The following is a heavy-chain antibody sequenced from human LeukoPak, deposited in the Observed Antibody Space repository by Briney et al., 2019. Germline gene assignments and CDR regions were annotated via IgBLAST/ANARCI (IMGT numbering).Heavy chain of an antibody. CDR2: IYYSGST. J-gene: IGHJ4*02. CDR3: ARRLRSSSSGWYYFDY. CDR1: GGSISSYY. Sequence: SETLSLTCTVSGGSISSYYWSWIRQHPGKGLEWIRYIYYSGSTYYNPSLKSRVTISVDTSKNQLSLKLSSVTAADTAVYYCARRLRSSSSGWYYFDYWGQGTLVTVSS. D-gene: IGHD6-6*01. V-gene: IGHV4-59*08.